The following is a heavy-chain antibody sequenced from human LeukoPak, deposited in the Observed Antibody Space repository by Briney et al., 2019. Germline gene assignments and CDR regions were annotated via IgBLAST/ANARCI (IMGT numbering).Heavy chain of an antibody. CDR1: GYTFTTYG. Sequence: ASVKVSCKASGYTFTTYGISWVRQAPGQGLEWMGWINANNGDTHYAQKLQGRITMTTETSTSTVYMELRSLRSDDTAVYYCTRDFVLLTSYDVFENWGQGTLVTVSS. D-gene: IGHD3-3*01. J-gene: IGHJ4*02. CDR2: INANNGDT. CDR3: TRDFVLLTSYDVFEN. V-gene: IGHV1-18*01.